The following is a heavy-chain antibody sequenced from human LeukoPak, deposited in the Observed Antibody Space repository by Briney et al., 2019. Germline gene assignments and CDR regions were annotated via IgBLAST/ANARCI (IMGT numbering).Heavy chain of an antibody. D-gene: IGHD4-11*01. CDR3: ARSLQFNGYFDY. CDR2: IYYSGST. Sequence: PSETLSLTCTVSGGSISSYYWSWIRQPPGKGLEWIGYIYYSGSTNYNPSLKSRVTISVDTSKNQFSLKLSSVTAADTAVYYCARSLQFNGYFDYWGQGTLVTVPS. CDR1: GGSISSYY. J-gene: IGHJ4*02. V-gene: IGHV4-59*01.